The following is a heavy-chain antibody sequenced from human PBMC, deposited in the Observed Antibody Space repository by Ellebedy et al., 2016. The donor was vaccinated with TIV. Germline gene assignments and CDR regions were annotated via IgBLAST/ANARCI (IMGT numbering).Heavy chain of an antibody. CDR2: INPDGSAE. D-gene: IGHD1-1*01. Sequence: PSETLSLTCAASGFIISGDWMSWVRQAPGKGLEWVAHINPDGSAEYYVDSVKGRFTVSRDNAKNSLYLQMNSLRAEDTAVYYCSSWKYWGQGALVTVSS. J-gene: IGHJ4*02. CDR1: GFIISGDW. CDR3: SSWKY. V-gene: IGHV3-7*01.